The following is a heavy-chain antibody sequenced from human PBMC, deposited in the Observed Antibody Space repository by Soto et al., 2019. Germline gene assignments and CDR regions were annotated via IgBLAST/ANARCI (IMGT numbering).Heavy chain of an antibody. V-gene: IGHV4-39*01. CDR3: ARVFSGYERYFDY. Sequence: TLSLTCTVSGGSISSSSSYWGWIRQPPGKGLEWIGSIYYLGNTYYNPSLEGRVSIFVDTSKNQFSLKLKSVTAADTAVFYCARVFSGYERYFDYWGLGTLVTVSS. J-gene: IGHJ4*02. D-gene: IGHD5-12*01. CDR1: GGSISSSSSY. CDR2: IYYLGNT.